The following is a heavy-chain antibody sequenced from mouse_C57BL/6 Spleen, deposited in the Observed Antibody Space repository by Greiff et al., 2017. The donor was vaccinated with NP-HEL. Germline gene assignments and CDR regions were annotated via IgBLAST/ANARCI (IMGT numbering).Heavy chain of an antibody. V-gene: IGHV1-80*01. CDR2: IYPGDGDT. Sequence: QVQLQQSGAELVKPGASVKISCKASGYAFSSYWMNWVKQRPGKGLEWIGQIYPGDGDTNYNGKFKGKATLTADKSSSTAYMQLSSLTSEDSAVYFCARETTVVATGFDYWGQGTTLTVSS. D-gene: IGHD1-1*01. J-gene: IGHJ2*01. CDR3: ARETTVVATGFDY. CDR1: GYAFSSYW.